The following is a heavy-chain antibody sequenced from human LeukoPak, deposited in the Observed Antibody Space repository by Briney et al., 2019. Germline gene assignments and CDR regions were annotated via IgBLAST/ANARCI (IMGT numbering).Heavy chain of an antibody. V-gene: IGHV4-59*01. CDR2: IYYSGST. D-gene: IGHD3-10*01. CDR1: GGSISSYY. Sequence: SETLSLTCTVSGGSISSYYWSWIRQPPGKGLEWIGYIYYSGSTNYNPSLKSRVTISVDTSKNQFFLKLSSVTAADTAVYYCARGSYYPSWFDPWGQGTLVTVSS. CDR3: ARGSYYPSWFDP. J-gene: IGHJ5*02.